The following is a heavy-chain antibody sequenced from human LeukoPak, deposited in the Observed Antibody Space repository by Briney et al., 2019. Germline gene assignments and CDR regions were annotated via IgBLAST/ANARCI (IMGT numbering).Heavy chain of an antibody. Sequence: GGSLRLSCAASGFTFSSYNMNWVRQAPGKGLEWLSYISIISSNTYYADSVKGRFTISRDNAKNSLYLQMNSLRAEDTAVYYCAREGGGGSYTEYWGQGTLVTVSS. CDR2: ISIISSNT. D-gene: IGHD1-26*01. CDR1: GFTFSSYN. V-gene: IGHV3-48*04. CDR3: AREGGGGSYTEY. J-gene: IGHJ4*02.